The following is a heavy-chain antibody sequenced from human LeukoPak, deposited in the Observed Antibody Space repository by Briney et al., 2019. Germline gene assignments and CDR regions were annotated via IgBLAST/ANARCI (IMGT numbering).Heavy chain of an antibody. CDR3: ARDPSGYDYYFDY. CDR2: IHYSGST. J-gene: IGHJ4*02. D-gene: IGHD5-12*01. V-gene: IGHV4-59*02. Sequence: SETLSLTCEVSGGSVSGYYWSWIRQPPGKGLEWIGYIHYSGSTNYNSSLRSRVTISVDTSKNQLSLKLSSVTPADTAVYYCARDPSGYDYYFDYWGQGTLATVSS. CDR1: GGSVSGYY.